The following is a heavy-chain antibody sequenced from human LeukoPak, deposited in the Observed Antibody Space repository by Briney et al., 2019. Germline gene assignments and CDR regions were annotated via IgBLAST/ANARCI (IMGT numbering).Heavy chain of an antibody. CDR2: ISSSSSYI. V-gene: IGHV3-21*01. J-gene: IGHJ4*02. D-gene: IGHD4-17*01. Sequence: GGSLRLSCAASGFTFSGYSMNWVRQAPGKGLEWVSSISSSSSYIYYADSVKGRFTISRDNSKNTLYLQMNSLRAEDTAVYYCARAYYGDYTYYFDYWGQGTLVTVSS. CDR1: GFTFSGYS. CDR3: ARAYYGDYTYYFDY.